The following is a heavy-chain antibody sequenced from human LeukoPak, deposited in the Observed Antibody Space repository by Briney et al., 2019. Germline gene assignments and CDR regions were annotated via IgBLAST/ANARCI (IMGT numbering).Heavy chain of an antibody. V-gene: IGHV3-11*01. D-gene: IGHD4-17*01. CDR2: ISSSGSTI. CDR3: ARAQGAMTTGRAFDI. CDR1: GFTFSDYY. J-gene: IGHJ3*02. Sequence: AGSLRLSCAASGFTFSDYYMSWIRQAPGKGLEWVSYISSSGSTIYYADSVKGRFTISRDNAKNSLYLQMNSLRAEDTAVYYCARAQGAMTTGRAFDIWGQGTMVTVSS.